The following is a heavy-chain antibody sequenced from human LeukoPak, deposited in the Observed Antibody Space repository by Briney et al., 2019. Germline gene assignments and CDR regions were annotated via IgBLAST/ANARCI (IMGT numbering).Heavy chain of an antibody. Sequence: KTSETLSLTCTVSGGSISSNSYYWGWIRQPPGKGLKWIGSIYYSGSTYYNPSLKSRVTISVDTSKNQFSLKLNSLTAADTAVYYCAREKFSGVFDYWGQGTLVTVSS. J-gene: IGHJ4*02. CDR1: GGSISSNSYY. CDR2: IYYSGST. V-gene: IGHV4-39*07. D-gene: IGHD3-10*01. CDR3: AREKFSGVFDY.